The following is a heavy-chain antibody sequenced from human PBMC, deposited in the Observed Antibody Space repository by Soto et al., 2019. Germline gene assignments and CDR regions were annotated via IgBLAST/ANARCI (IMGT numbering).Heavy chain of an antibody. V-gene: IGHV4-31*01. CDR1: RGSISSGGYL. D-gene: IGHD1-1*01. Sequence: SQTLSRTCTVARGSISSGGYLWTWALQPPGKGLEWSGYIYYSGNIYFDPFLRGLVTIAVDTSKNLFALKMSSVTPTDTAVYPCARGCVQSHYFDTWGQGTLVAVSS. J-gene: IGHJ4*02. CDR3: ARGCVQSHYFDT. CDR2: IYYSGNI.